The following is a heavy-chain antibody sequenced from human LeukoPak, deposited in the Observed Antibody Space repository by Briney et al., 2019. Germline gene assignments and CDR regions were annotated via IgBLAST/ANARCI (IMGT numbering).Heavy chain of an antibody. V-gene: IGHV4-61*02. Sequence: SQTLSLTCTVSGGSISSGSYYWSWIRQPAGKGLEWIGRIYTSGSTNYNPSLKSRVTISVDTSKNQFSLKLSSVTAADTDVYYCARDRAVLTTTRYYYYYYYMDVWGKGTPVTVSS. J-gene: IGHJ6*03. CDR3: ARDRAVLTTTRYYYYYYYMDV. CDR1: GGSISSGSYY. CDR2: IYTSGST. D-gene: IGHD4/OR15-4a*01.